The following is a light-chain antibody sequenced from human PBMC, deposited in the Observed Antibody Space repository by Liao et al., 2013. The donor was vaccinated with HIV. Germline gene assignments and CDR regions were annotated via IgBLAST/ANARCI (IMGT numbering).Light chain of an antibody. V-gene: IGLV3-21*04. Sequence: SYELTQPPSVSVAPGKTARITCGGNNIGSKSVHWYQQKPGQAPVLVIYYDSDRPSGIPERFSGSNSGNTATLTISRVEAGDEADYYCQVWDSSSDQPYVFGTGTKVHRP. CDR1: NIGSKS. CDR3: QVWDSSSDQPYV. J-gene: IGLJ1*01. CDR2: YDS.